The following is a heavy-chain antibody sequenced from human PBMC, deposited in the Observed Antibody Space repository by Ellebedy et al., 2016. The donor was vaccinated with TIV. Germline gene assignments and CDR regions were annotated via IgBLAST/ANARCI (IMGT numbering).Heavy chain of an antibody. CDR3: AVGTSGYYYYYGMDV. CDR1: GFTFSSYS. Sequence: GESLKISCAASGFTFSSYSMNWVRQAPGKGLEWVSYISSSSSTIYYADSVKGRFTISRDNAHNSLYLQMKSLRAEDTGVYYCAVGTSGYYYYYGMDVWGQGTTVTVSS. V-gene: IGHV3-48*04. J-gene: IGHJ6*02. D-gene: IGHD1-1*01. CDR2: ISSSSSTI.